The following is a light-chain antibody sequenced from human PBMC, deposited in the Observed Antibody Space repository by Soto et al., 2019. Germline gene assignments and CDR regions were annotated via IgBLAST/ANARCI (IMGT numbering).Light chain of an antibody. CDR3: QQSFITPRT. V-gene: IGKV1-39*01. CDR2: ATS. CDR1: QVIGSS. Sequence: DIQMTQSPSSLSASVGDRVTITCRASQVIGSSLHWYQQKPGKAPNLLIYATSTLQNGAPSRFSGSGSGTDFTLTISVLQPEDFATYYCQQSFITPRTFGGGTKVEIK. J-gene: IGKJ4*02.